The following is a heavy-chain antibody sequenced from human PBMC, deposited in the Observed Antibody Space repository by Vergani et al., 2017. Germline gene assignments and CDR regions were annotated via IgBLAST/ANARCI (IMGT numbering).Heavy chain of an antibody. CDR1: GGSFSGYY. CDR2: INHSGST. Sequence: QVQLQQLGAGLLKPSETLSLTCAVYGGSFSGYYWSWIRQPPGKGLEWIGEINHSGSTNYNPSLKSRVTISVDTSKNQFSLKLSSVTAADTAVYYCARAGARDFDYWGQGTLVTVSS. J-gene: IGHJ4*02. CDR3: ARAGARDFDY. D-gene: IGHD3-10*01. V-gene: IGHV4-34*01.